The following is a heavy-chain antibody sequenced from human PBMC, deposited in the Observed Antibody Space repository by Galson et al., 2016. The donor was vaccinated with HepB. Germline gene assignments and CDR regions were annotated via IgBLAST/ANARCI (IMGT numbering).Heavy chain of an antibody. CDR3: ARTKVDYGDYYAMDV. J-gene: IGHJ6*02. D-gene: IGHD4-17*01. CDR2: ISSTSSTT. Sequence: SLRLSCAASGFTFNTYTMNWVRQAPGKGLEWVSYISSTSSTTYYADSVKGRFTISRDNAKHSLYLQMSSLRDEDTAVYYCARTKVDYGDYYAMDVWGQGTTVTVSS. V-gene: IGHV3-48*02. CDR1: GFTFNTYT.